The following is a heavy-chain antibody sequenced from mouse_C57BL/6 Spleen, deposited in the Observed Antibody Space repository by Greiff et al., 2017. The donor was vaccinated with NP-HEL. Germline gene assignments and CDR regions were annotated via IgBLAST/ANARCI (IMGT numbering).Heavy chain of an antibody. V-gene: IGHV1-64*01. Sequence: VQLQQPGAELVKPGASVKLSCKASGYTFTSYWMHWVKQRPGQGLEWIGMIHPNSGSTNYNEKFKSKATLTVDKSSSTAYMQLSSLTSEDSAVYYCAREDYSNPRFAYWGQGTLVTVSA. D-gene: IGHD2-5*01. CDR2: IHPNSGST. CDR3: AREDYSNPRFAY. CDR1: GYTFTSYW. J-gene: IGHJ3*01.